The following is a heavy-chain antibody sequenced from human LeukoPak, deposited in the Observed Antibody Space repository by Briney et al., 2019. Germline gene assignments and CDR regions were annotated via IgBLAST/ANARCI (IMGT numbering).Heavy chain of an antibody. J-gene: IGHJ5*02. CDR1: GGSFSGYY. CDR2: INHSGST. V-gene: IGHV4-34*01. Sequence: SETLSLTCAVYGGSFSGYYWSWIRQPPGKGLEWIGEINHSGSTNYNPSLKSRVTISVDTSKNQFSLKLSSMTAADTAVYYCARGNPIVVVPAARYWFDPWGQGTLVTVSS. CDR3: ARGNPIVVVPAARYWFDP. D-gene: IGHD2-2*01.